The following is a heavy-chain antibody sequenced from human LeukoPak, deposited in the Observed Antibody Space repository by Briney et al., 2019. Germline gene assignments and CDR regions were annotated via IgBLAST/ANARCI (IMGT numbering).Heavy chain of an antibody. CDR3: ARAYDFWSGYSPDPSYFDY. CDR1: GFTFSSYA. D-gene: IGHD3-3*01. CDR2: ISGSGGST. Sequence: GGSLRLSCAASGFTFSSYAMSWVRQARGKALEWVSPISGSGGSTYYADSVKGRFTTSRDNSKNTLYLKMNSLRAEDTAVYYCARAYDFWSGYSPDPSYFDYWGQGTLVTVSS. V-gene: IGHV3-23*01. J-gene: IGHJ4*02.